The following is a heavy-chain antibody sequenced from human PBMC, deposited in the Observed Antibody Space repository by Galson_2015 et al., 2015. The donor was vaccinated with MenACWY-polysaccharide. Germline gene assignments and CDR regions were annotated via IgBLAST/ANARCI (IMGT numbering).Heavy chain of an antibody. Sequence: SVKVSCKASGYSFTSFGISWVRQAPGQGLEWMGWISVYNGNTNYAQKFQGRATMTTDTSTSTAYMELRSLRSDDTAVYYCARDSSGWYDDVDYWGQGTLVTVSS. V-gene: IGHV1-18*01. D-gene: IGHD6-19*01. CDR3: ARDSSGWYDDVDY. CDR2: ISVYNGNT. J-gene: IGHJ4*02. CDR1: GYSFTSFG.